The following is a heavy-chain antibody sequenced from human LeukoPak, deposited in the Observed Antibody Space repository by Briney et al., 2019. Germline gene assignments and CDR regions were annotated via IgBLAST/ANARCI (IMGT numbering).Heavy chain of an antibody. CDR1: GYTLTELS. D-gene: IGHD1-26*01. Sequence: ASVKVSCKVSGYTLTELSMHWVRQAPGKGLEWMGGFDPEDGETIYAQKFQGRVTMTEDTSTDTAYMELSSLRSEDTAVYCCATDHIVGAHYGMDVWGQGTTVTVSS. J-gene: IGHJ6*02. CDR3: ATDHIVGAHYGMDV. V-gene: IGHV1-24*01. CDR2: FDPEDGET.